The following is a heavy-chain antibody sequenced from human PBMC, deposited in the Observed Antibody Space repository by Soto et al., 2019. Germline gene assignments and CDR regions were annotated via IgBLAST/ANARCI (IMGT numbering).Heavy chain of an antibody. CDR1: GFTFSDYY. D-gene: IGHD3-10*01. J-gene: IGHJ2*01. Sequence: QVQLVESGGGLVKPGGSLRLSCAASGFTFSDYYMSWIRQAPGKGLEWVSYISSSSSYTNYADSVKGRFTISRDNAKNSLYLQMNSLRAEDTAVYYCARRLGYASVWFGELSYWYFDLWGRGTLVTVSS. V-gene: IGHV3-11*06. CDR2: ISSSSSYT. CDR3: ARRLGYASVWFGELSYWYFDL.